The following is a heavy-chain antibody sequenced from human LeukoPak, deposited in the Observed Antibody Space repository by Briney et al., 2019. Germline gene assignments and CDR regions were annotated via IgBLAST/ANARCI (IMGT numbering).Heavy chain of an antibody. CDR3: ARLRDCSSTSCYLQGGYFDY. V-gene: IGHV4-39*01. J-gene: IGHJ4*02. CDR1: GVSISSSSYY. CDR2: IYYSGST. Sequence: SETLSLTCNVSGVSISSSSYYWGWIRQPPGKGLEWIGSIYYSGSTYYNPSLKSRVTISVDTSKNQFSLKLSSVTAADTAVYYCARLRDCSSTSCYLQGGYFDYWGQGTLVTVSS. D-gene: IGHD2-2*01.